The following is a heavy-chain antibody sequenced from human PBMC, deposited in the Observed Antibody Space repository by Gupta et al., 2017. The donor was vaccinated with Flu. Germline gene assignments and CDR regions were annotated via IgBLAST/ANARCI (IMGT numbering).Heavy chain of an antibody. D-gene: IGHD3-3*01. V-gene: IGHV3-23*01. Sequence: EVLLLESGGVLVQPGGSLRLYCAASGFTFGSFAMSWVRQAPGKGLEWVSAISGSGGRTYYADSVKGRFTISRDNSKNTLYLQLNSLTADDTAVYYCARYEGTDFWSGYYTGIDYWGQGTLVTVSS. J-gene: IGHJ4*02. CDR3: ARYEGTDFWSGYYTGIDY. CDR1: GFTFGSFA. CDR2: ISGSGGRT.